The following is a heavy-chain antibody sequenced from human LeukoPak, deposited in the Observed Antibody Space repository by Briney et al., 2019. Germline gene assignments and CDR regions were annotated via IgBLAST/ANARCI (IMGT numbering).Heavy chain of an antibody. Sequence: SETLSLTCSVSGGSINNYWWNWIRQPPGKGLEWIGYIYYSGSTSYNPSLKSRLTISVDTSKNQFSLKLSSVTAADTAVYYCARVPNEDYGDYVDYWGQGTLVTVSS. CDR1: GGSINNYW. J-gene: IGHJ4*02. D-gene: IGHD4-17*01. CDR2: IYYSGST. CDR3: ARVPNEDYGDYVDY. V-gene: IGHV4-59*08.